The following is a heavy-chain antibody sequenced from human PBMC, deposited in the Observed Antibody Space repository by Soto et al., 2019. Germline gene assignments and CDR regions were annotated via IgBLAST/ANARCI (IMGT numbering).Heavy chain of an antibody. D-gene: IGHD2-15*01. CDR1: GFACRCSS. J-gene: IGHJ6*02. CDR3: ATGAYCSGGSCSDYYYYYYGMDL. Sequence: PVKASCKTSGFACRCSSLQWVRQARVQRLEWIGWLGVGTGNTNYAQKFQQRVTISSDRSTNTVSMELSSLTSEDTAVYYCATGAYCSGGSCSDYYYYYYGMDLWGQGTTVTVSS. CDR2: LGVGTGNT. V-gene: IGHV1-58*01.